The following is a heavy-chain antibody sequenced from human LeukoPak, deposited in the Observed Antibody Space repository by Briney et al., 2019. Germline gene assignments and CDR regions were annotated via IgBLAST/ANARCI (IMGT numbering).Heavy chain of an antibody. Sequence: GGSLRLSCAASGFTFSSYSMNWVRQAPGKGLEWVSYISSSSSTIYYADSVKGRFTISRDNAKNSLYLQMNSLRAEDTAVYYCAKTQTLGHWGQGTLVTVSS. J-gene: IGHJ4*02. V-gene: IGHV3-48*04. CDR2: ISSSSSTI. CDR3: AKTQTLGH. CDR1: GFTFSSYS.